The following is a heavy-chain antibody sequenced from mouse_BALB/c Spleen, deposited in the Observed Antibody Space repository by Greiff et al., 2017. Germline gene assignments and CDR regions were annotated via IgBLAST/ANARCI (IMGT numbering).Heavy chain of an antibody. D-gene: IGHD2-10*02. CDR3: TRRYGNYPSWFAY. CDR2: IRSKANNHAT. Sequence: DVMLVESGGGLVKPGGSLKLSCAASGFAFSSYDMSWVRQTPEKRLEWVAEIRSKANNHATYYAESVKGRFTISRDDSKSSVYLQMNSLRAEDTGIYYCTRRYGNYPSWFAYWGQGTLVTVSA. CDR1: GFAFSSYD. J-gene: IGHJ3*01. V-gene: IGHV6-6*01.